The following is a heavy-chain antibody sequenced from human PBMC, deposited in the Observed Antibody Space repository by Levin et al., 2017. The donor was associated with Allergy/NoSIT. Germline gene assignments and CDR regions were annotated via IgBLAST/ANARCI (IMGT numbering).Heavy chain of an antibody. D-gene: IGHD3-16*02. V-gene: IGHV2-5*02. CDR1: GFSLSTSGVG. Sequence: SGPTLVKPTQTLTLTCTFSGFSLSTSGVGVGWIRQPPGKALEWLALIYWDDDKRYSPSLKSRLTITKDTSKNQVVITMTNMDPVDTATYYCAHTARPYDYIWGSYRPKGAFDIWGQGTMVTVSS. CDR3: AHTARPYDYIWGSYRPKGAFDI. CDR2: IYWDDDK. J-gene: IGHJ3*02.